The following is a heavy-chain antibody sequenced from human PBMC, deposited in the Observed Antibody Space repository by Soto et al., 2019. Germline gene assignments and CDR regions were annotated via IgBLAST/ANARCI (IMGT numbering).Heavy chain of an antibody. CDR2: IFSNDEK. Sequence: QVTLKESGPVLVKPTETLTLTCTVSGFSLSNARMGVSWIRQPPGKALEWLAHIFSNDEKSYSTSLKSRLTMSKDTAKSLVVLTMTNMDPVDTATYYCARIRGGRYCSGGSCYSEFDYWGQGTLVTVSS. D-gene: IGHD2-15*01. J-gene: IGHJ4*02. V-gene: IGHV2-26*01. CDR1: GFSLSNARMG. CDR3: ARIRGGRYCSGGSCYSEFDY.